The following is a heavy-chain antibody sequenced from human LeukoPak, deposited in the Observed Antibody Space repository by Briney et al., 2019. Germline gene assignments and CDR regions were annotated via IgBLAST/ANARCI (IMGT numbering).Heavy chain of an antibody. V-gene: IGHV1-2*02. J-gene: IGHJ4*02. CDR2: INPNSGGT. CDR3: ALLYVILTSYSNFDY. Sequence: ASVKVSCKASGYTFTGYYMHWVRQAPGQGLEWMGWINPNSGGTNYAQKFQGRVTMTRDTSISTAYMELSRLRSDDTAVYYCALLYVILTSYSNFDYWGQGTLVTVSS. D-gene: IGHD3-9*01. CDR1: GYTFTGYY.